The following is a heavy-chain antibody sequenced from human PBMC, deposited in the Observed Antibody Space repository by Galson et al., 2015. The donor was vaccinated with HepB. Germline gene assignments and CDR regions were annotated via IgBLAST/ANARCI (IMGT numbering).Heavy chain of an antibody. CDR1: GFTFSSYA. D-gene: IGHD3-22*01. CDR2: ISGSGGST. CDR3: AKDNGYYYDSSGYADAFDI. J-gene: IGHJ3*02. Sequence: SLRLSCAASGFTFSSYAMSWVRQAPGKGLEWVSAISGSGGSTYYADSVKGRFTISRDNSKNTLYLQMNSLRAEDTAVYYCAKDNGYYYDSSGYADAFDIWGQGTMVTVSS. V-gene: IGHV3-23*01.